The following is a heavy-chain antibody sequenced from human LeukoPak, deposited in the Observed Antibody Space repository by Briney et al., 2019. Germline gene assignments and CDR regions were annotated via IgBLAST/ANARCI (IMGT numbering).Heavy chain of an antibody. CDR2: ISGSGGST. V-gene: IGHV3-23*01. Sequence: PGGSLRLSCAASGFTFSSYAMSWVRQAPGKGLEWVSAISGSGGSTYYADPVKGRFTISRDNSKNTLYLQMNSLRAEDTAVYYCAKDRQYQLEKDYFDYWGQGTLVTVSS. J-gene: IGHJ4*02. CDR3: AKDRQYQLEKDYFDY. CDR1: GFTFSSYA. D-gene: IGHD2-2*01.